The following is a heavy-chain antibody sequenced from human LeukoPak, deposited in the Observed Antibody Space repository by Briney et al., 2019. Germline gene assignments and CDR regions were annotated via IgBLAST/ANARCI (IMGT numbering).Heavy chain of an antibody. V-gene: IGHV4-59*01. Sequence: SETLSLTCTVSGVSISSYYWSWIRQPPGKGLEWIGYIYYSGSTNYNPSLKSRVTISVDTSKNQFSLKLSSVTAADTAVYYCAREESPRWFDPWGQGTLVTVSS. CDR1: GVSISSYY. CDR3: AREESPRWFDP. J-gene: IGHJ5*02. D-gene: IGHD3-10*01. CDR2: IYYSGST.